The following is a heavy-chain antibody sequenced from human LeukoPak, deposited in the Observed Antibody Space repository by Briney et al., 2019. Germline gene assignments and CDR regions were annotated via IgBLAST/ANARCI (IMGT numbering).Heavy chain of an antibody. CDR1: GLTVSSSY. J-gene: IGHJ4*02. CDR2: IYNDGST. D-gene: IGHD6-19*01. CDR3: AKTLSSGWSGKYYFDY. Sequence: GGSLRLSCAASGLTVSSSYMSWVRQAPGKGLEWVSIIYNDGSTYYADSMKGRFTIYRDNSKSRLSLQMNSLRAEDTAVYYCAKTLSSGWSGKYYFDYWGQGTLVSVSS. V-gene: IGHV3-53*01.